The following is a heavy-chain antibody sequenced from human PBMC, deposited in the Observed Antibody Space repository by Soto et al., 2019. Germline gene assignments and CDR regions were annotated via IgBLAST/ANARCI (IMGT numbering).Heavy chain of an antibody. D-gene: IGHD2-15*01. CDR2: IYKSTTT. CDR3: ARGRYCLTGRCFPNWFDS. CDR1: GDSISTVDYF. Sequence: PSETLSLTCSVSGDSISTVDYFWAWIRQPPGQALEYIGYIYKSTTTYYNPSFESRVAISLDTSKSQFSLTVTSVTAADTAVYFCARGRYCLTGRCFPNWFDSWGQGTQVTVSS. V-gene: IGHV4-30-4*01. J-gene: IGHJ5*01.